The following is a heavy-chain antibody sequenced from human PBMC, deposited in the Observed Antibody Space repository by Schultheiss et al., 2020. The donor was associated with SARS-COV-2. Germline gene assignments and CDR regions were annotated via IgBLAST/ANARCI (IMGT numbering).Heavy chain of an antibody. V-gene: IGHV3-30*04. CDR3: ARDLYSSSSPVGDNRFYYGMDV. D-gene: IGHD6-6*01. CDR1: GFTFSSYA. J-gene: IGHJ6*02. Sequence: GESLKISCAASGFTFSSYAMSWVRQAPGKGLEWVAVISYDGSNKYYADSVKGRFTISRDNSKNTLYLQMNSLRAEDTAVYYCARDLYSSSSPVGDNRFYYGMDVWGQGTTVTVSS. CDR2: ISYDGSNK.